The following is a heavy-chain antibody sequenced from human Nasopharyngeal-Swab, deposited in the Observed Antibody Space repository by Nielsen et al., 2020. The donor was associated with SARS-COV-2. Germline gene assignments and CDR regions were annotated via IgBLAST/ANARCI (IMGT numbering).Heavy chain of an antibody. V-gene: IGHV4-39*07. J-gene: IGHJ5*02. CDR1: GGSISSSSYY. Sequence: SETLSLTCTVSGGSISSSSYYWGWIRQPPGKGLEWIGSIYYSGSTYYNPSLKSRVTISVDTSKNQFSLKLSSVTAADTAVYCCARDRRSSSSGLFWFDPWGQGTLVTVSS. CDR3: ARDRRSSSSGLFWFDP. D-gene: IGHD6-6*01. CDR2: IYYSGST.